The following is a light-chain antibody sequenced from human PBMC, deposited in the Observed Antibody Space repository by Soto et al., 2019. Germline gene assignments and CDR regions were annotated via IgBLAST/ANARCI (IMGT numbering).Light chain of an antibody. CDR3: QSYDSDTVI. Sequence: NFMLTQPHSVSESPGQTVTISCIRRSGSIASNYVQWYQQRPGSSPTIVIYEDNQRPSGVPDRFSGSIDSSSSSASLTISGLKSEDVADYYCQSYDSDTVIFGGGTKLTVL. J-gene: IGLJ2*01. CDR2: EDN. CDR1: SGSIASNY. V-gene: IGLV6-57*01.